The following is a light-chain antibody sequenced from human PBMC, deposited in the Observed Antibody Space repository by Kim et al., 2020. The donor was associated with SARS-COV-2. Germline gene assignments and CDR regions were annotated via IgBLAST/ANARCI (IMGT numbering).Light chain of an antibody. CDR2: DAS. CDR1: QSVGSC. J-gene: IGKJ1*01. CDR3: QQRSNWPPWT. Sequence: PGERATLSCRASQSVGSCLAWYQHKPGQAPRLLIHDASNRATGIPARFSGSGSGTDFTLTISSLEPEDFAVYYCQQRSNWPPWTFGQGTKVDIK. V-gene: IGKV3-11*01.